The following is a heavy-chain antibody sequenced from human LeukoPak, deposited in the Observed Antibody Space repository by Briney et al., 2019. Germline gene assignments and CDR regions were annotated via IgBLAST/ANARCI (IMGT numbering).Heavy chain of an antibody. CDR3: ARVHSATTNPFFDY. CDR1: GGSISSGDYY. J-gene: IGHJ4*02. V-gene: IGHV4-30-4*01. CDR2: IYCSGST. Sequence: SETLSLTCTVSGGSISSGDYYWSWVRQPPGKGLEWIGYIYCSGSTYYHPSLKSRVTISVDTSKNQFSLSSVTAADTAMYYCARVHSATTNPFFDYWGQGTLVTVSS. D-gene: IGHD4-17*01.